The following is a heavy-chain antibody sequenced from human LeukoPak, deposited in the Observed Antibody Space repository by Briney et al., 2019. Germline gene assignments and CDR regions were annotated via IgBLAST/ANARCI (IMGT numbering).Heavy chain of an antibody. CDR2: ISWNSGSI. V-gene: IGHV3-9*03. D-gene: IGHD2-2*01. CDR3: AKSHGYCSSTSCYGGFDY. CDR1: GFTFDDYA. J-gene: IGHJ4*02. Sequence: GGSLRLSCAASGFTFDDYAMHWVRQAPGKGLEWVSGISWNSGSIGYADSVKGRFTISRDNAKNSLYLQMNSLRAEDMALYYCAKSHGYCSSTSCYGGFDYWGQGTLVTVSS.